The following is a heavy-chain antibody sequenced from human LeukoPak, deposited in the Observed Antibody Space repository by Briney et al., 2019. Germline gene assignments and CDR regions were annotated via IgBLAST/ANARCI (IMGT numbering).Heavy chain of an antibody. Sequence: ASVKVSCKASGYTFTSYGISWVRQAPGQGLEWVGWISAYNGNTNYAQKLQGRVTMTTDTSTSTAYMELRSLRSDDTAVYYCARSGHSSSWYTSYYYYMDVWGKGTTVTVSS. J-gene: IGHJ6*03. CDR1: GYTFTSYG. CDR3: ARSGHSSSWYTSYYYYMDV. V-gene: IGHV1-18*01. D-gene: IGHD6-13*01. CDR2: ISAYNGNT.